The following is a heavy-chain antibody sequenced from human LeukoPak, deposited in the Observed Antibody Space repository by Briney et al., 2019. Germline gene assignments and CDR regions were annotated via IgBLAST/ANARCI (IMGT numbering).Heavy chain of an antibody. CDR2: IKQDGSEK. D-gene: IGHD2-21*01. CDR1: GFTFSSHW. J-gene: IGHJ4*02. Sequence: TGGSLRLSCAASGFTFSSHWMSWVRQAPGKGLEGVANIKQDGSEKSYVDSVEGRFTISRDNAKKSLYLHVNSLRAEDTAVYYCARDIYGGHDYWGQGTLLTVSS. CDR3: ARDIYGGHDY. V-gene: IGHV3-7*04.